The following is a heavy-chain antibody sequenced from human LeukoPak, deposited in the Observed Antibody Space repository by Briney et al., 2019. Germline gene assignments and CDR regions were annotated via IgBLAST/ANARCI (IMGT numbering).Heavy chain of an antibody. D-gene: IGHD3-22*01. V-gene: IGHV1-2*02. J-gene: IGHJ3*02. CDR1: GYTFTSCY. CDR2: INPSGGST. CDR3: ARDRKRGIVVVTDAFDI. Sequence: ASVKVSCKASGYTFTSCYMNWVRQAPGQGLEWMGIINPSGGSTNYAQKFQGRVTMTRDTSISTAYMELSRLRSDDTAVYYCARDRKRGIVVVTDAFDIWGQGTMVTVSS.